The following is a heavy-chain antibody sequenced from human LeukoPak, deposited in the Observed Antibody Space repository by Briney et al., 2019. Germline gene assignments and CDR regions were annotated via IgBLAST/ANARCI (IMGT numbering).Heavy chain of an antibody. V-gene: IGHV3-53*01. CDR1: GFTVSSNY. CDR2: IYTGGST. Sequence: GGSLRLSCAASGFTVSSNYMSWVRQAPGKGLEWVSVIYTGGSTYYANSVKGRFTISRDNSKNTLYLQMNSLRAEDTAVYYCARRIATRLAGPRVWYGLDVWGQGTTVTVSS. CDR3: ARRIATRLAGPRVWYGLDV. J-gene: IGHJ6*02. D-gene: IGHD5-24*01.